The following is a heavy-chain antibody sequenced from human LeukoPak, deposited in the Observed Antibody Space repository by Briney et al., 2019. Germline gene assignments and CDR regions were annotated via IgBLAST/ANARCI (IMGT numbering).Heavy chain of an antibody. CDR2: IYSGGRT. Sequence: TGGSLRLSCAASGFTVSSNHMSWVRQAPGRGLDWVSVIYSGGRTYYADSVKGRFTISRDNSKNTLYLQMNSLRAEDTAVYYCYAGIGPDYWGQGTLVTVCS. D-gene: IGHD2-2*01. CDR1: GFTVSSNH. J-gene: IGHJ4*02. V-gene: IGHV3-53*01. CDR3: YAGIGPDY.